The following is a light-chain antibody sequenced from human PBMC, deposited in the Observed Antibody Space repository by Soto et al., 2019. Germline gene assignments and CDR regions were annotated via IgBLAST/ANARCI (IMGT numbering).Light chain of an antibody. V-gene: IGLV2-14*01. CDR2: EVS. CDR1: NSDIGAYNF. CDR3: SSFTNSGTVV. Sequence: QSALTQPASVSGSPGQSITISCAGTNSDIGAYNFVSWYQQHPGKAPKLIIYEVSHRPSGISNRFSGSKSGNTASLTISGLQAEDEAYYYCSSFTNSGTVVFGGGTKLTVL. J-gene: IGLJ2*01.